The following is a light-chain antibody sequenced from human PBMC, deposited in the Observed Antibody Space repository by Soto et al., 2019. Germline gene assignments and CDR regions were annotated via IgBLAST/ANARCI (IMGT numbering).Light chain of an antibody. CDR1: NSDVGGYNY. Sequence: QAVLTQPCPMAGASGQSVPISCTGTNSDVGGYNYVSWYQQHPGKAPKLMIYDVSKRPSGVPDRFSGSKSGNTASLTISGLQAEDEADYYCCSYAGSYTFYVFGTGTKVTVL. CDR2: DVS. V-gene: IGLV2-11*01. CDR3: CSYAGSYTFYV. J-gene: IGLJ1*01.